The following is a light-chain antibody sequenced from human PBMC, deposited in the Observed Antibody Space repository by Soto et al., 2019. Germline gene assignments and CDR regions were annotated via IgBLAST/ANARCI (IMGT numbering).Light chain of an antibody. V-gene: IGLV1-40*01. Sequence: QTVVTQPPSVSGAPGQRVTISCTGRSSNIGAGYDVHWYQQPPGTAPKLLIYGNSKRHSGVHDRLSGSKSGPSASLAITGLQAEGEADYYCQAYDSSLSGSWVFGGRTKLTVL. CDR3: QAYDSSLSGSWV. CDR1: SSNIGAGYD. CDR2: GNS. J-gene: IGLJ2*01.